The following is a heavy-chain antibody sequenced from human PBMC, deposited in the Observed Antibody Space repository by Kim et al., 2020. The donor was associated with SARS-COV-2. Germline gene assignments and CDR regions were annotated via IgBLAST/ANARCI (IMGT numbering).Heavy chain of an antibody. CDR2: IRSKANSYAT. J-gene: IGHJ6*02. V-gene: IGHV3-73*01. D-gene: IGHD3-22*01. CDR1: GFTFSGSA. CDR3: RGDYDSSGYYYYYYYGMDV. Sequence: GGSLRLSCAASGFTFSGSAMHWVRQASGKGLEWVGRIRSKANSYATAYAASVKGRFTISRDDSKNTAYLQMNSLKTEDTAVYYCRGDYDSSGYYYYYYYGMDVWGQGTTVTVSS.